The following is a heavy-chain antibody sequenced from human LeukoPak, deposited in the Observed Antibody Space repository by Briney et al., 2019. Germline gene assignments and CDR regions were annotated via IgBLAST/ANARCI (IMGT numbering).Heavy chain of an antibody. CDR2: ISAYNGNT. CDR1: GYTFTSYG. D-gene: IGHD1-7*01. V-gene: IGHV1-18*01. CDR3: VRDSLITGTTAEGYYYYGMDV. Sequence: ASVKVSCKASGYTFTSYGISWVRQAPGQGLEWMGWISAYNGNTNYAQKLQGRVTMTTDTSTSTAYMELRSLRSDDTAVYYCVRDSLITGTTAEGYYYYGMDVWGQGTTVTVSS. J-gene: IGHJ6*02.